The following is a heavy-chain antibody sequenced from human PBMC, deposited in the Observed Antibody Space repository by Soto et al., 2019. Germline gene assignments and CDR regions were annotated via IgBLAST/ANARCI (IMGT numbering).Heavy chain of an antibody. J-gene: IGHJ6*02. Sequence: XESLKISGTGSGYSFTSYWLSWVRQMPGKGLEWMGRIGPRDSYTNYSPSFQGHVTISADKSISTAYLQWSSLKASDTAMYYCARLSRYTVTTYFLEVVWGQGTTVTVSS. CDR2: IGPRDSYT. D-gene: IGHD4-17*01. V-gene: IGHV5-10-1*01. CDR3: ARLSRYTVTTYFLEVV. CDR1: GYSFTSYW.